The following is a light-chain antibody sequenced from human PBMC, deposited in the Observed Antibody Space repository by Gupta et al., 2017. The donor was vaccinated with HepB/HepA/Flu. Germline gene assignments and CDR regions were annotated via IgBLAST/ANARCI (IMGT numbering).Light chain of an antibody. Sequence: QSALTQPASVSGSPGQSITIPCTGTSSDVGRYDYVSWYQQHPGKAPKLMIYDVTSRPSGVSNRFSGSNSGNSASLTISGLQAEDEADYYCCSYTSSNTLAFGGGTKLTVL. CDR3: CSYTSSNTLA. J-gene: IGLJ2*01. CDR2: DVT. V-gene: IGLV2-14*03. CDR1: SSDVGRYDY.